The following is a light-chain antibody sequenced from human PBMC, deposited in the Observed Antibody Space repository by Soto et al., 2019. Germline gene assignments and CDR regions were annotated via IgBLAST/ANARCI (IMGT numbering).Light chain of an antibody. V-gene: IGKV3-20*01. J-gene: IGKJ4*01. Sequence: EIVLTQSPGTLSLSPGERATLSCRASQSVSSSYLAWYQQKPGQAPRLLIYGASSRATGIPDRFSGSGSGTDFTLTISSMEPEDLTVYYYQQYASSPLTFGGGTKVEIK. CDR2: GAS. CDR1: QSVSSSY. CDR3: QQYASSPLT.